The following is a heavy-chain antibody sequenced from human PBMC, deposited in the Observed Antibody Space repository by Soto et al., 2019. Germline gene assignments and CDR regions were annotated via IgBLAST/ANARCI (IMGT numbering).Heavy chain of an antibody. CDR1: GGTFSSHT. D-gene: IGHD2-2*01. J-gene: IGHJ6*02. Sequence: QVQLVQSGAEVKKPGSSVKVSCRASGGTFSSHTISWVRQAPGQGLEWMGGIMPMFGVTNYARKFQGRLTMTANESTTTAYMEMSSLTSEDTAVYYCAGEGVTRSMSLPWMGYHYYGLDVWGQGTTVIVSS. V-gene: IGHV1-69*12. CDR2: IMPMFGVT. CDR3: AGEGVTRSMSLPWMGYHYYGLDV.